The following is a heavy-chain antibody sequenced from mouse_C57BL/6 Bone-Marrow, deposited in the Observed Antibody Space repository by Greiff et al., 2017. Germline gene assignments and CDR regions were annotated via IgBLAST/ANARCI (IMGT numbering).Heavy chain of an antibody. D-gene: IGHD2-4*01. CDR3: ARLGDYPWFAY. CDR2: INPNNGGT. V-gene: IGHV1-22*01. J-gene: IGHJ3*01. CDR1: GYTFTDYN. Sequence: VQLQQSGPELVKPGASVKMSCKASGYTFTDYNMHWVKQSHGKSLEWIGYINPNNGGTSYNQKFKGKATLTVNKSSSTAYMELRSLTSEDAAVYYCARLGDYPWFAYWGQGTLVTVSA.